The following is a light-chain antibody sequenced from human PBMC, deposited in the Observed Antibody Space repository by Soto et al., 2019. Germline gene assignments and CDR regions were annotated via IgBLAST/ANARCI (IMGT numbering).Light chain of an antibody. CDR1: SSDLGNYNF. J-gene: IGLJ3*02. Sequence: QSVLTQPPSASGSLGQSVTFSCTGTSSDLGNYNFVSWYQQHPGKAPKLMIYEVSERPSGVPDRFSGSKSGNTASLTVSGLQAEDEADSYCSSYAGSNNLVFGGGTKLPVL. CDR3: SSYAGSNNLV. V-gene: IGLV2-8*01. CDR2: EVS.